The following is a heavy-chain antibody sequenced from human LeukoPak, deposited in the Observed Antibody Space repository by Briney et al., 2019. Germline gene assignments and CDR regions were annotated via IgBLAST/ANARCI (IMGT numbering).Heavy chain of an antibody. CDR1: GGSISSGGYY. J-gene: IGHJ4*02. Sequence: SETLSLTCTVSGGSISSGGYYWSWIRQPPGKGLEWIGYIYHSGSTYYNPSLKSRVTISVDRSKNQFSLKLSSVTAADTAVYYCARDRWTGKVVPAVRSLGYFDYWGQGTLVTVSS. CDR3: ARDRWTGKVVPAVRSLGYFDY. D-gene: IGHD2-2*01. V-gene: IGHV4-30-2*01. CDR2: IYHSGST.